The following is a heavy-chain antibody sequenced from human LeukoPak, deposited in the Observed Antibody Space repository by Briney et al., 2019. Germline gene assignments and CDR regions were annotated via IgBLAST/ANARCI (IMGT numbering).Heavy chain of an antibody. V-gene: IGHV4-59*01. D-gene: IGHD4-23*01. CDR1: GGSISSYY. J-gene: IGHJ4*02. CDR3: ARGDGGNIDY. CDR2: IYYSGST. Sequence: SKTLSLTCTVSGGSISSYYWSWIRQPPGKGLEWIGYIYYSGSTNYNPSLKSRVTISVDTSKNQFSLKLSSVTAADTAVYYCARGDGGNIDYWGQGTLLAVSS.